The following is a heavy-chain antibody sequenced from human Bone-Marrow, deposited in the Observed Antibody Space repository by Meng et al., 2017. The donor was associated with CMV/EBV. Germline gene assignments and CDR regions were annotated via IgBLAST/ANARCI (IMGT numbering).Heavy chain of an antibody. V-gene: IGHV1-69*05. CDR3: ARGYYDFWSGYVGYYGMDV. Sequence: SVKVSCKASGGTFSSYAISWVRQAPGQGLEWMGGIIPIFGTANYAQKFQGRVTITTDESTSTAYMELSSLRSEDTAVYYCARGYYDFWSGYVGYYGMDVWGQGTTVTVSS. J-gene: IGHJ6*02. CDR1: GGTFSSYA. CDR2: IIPIFGTA. D-gene: IGHD3-3*01.